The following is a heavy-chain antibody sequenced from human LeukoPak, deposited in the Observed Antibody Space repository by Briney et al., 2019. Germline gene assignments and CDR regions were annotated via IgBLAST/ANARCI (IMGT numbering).Heavy chain of an antibody. V-gene: IGHV4-34*01. J-gene: IGHJ5*02. CDR2: INHSGST. CDR1: GGSFSGYY. Sequence: SETLSLTCAVYGGSFSGYYGSWIRQPPGKGLEWIGEINHSGSTNYNPSLKSRVTISVDTSKNQFSLKLSSVTAADTAVYYCARGQGWFDPWGQGTLVTVSS. CDR3: ARGQGWFDP.